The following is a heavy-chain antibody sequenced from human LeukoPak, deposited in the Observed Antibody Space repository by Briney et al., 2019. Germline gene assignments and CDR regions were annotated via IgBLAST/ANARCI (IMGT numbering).Heavy chain of an antibody. CDR3: ARHPEWEREAGST. Sequence: SETLSLTCTVSGGSISTYYWSWVRQPPGKGLEWLGYIYYTGSPNYNPSLKSRITISVDTSKNQFPLKLSSVTAADTAVYYCARHPEWEREAGSTWGQGSLVTVAS. J-gene: IGHJ5*02. D-gene: IGHD3-10*01. CDR2: IYYTGSP. V-gene: IGHV4-59*08. CDR1: GGSISTYY.